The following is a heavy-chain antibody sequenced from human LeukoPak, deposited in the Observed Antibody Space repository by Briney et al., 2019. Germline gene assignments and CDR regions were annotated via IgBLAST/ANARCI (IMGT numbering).Heavy chain of an antibody. CDR2: IIPIFGTA. CDR3: ARDQHDFWSGYNWDVYYFDY. Sequence: SVKVSCKASGGTFSSYAISWVRQAPGQGLEWMGGIIPIFGTANYAQKFQGRVTITADESTSTAYMELSSLRSEDTAVYYCARDQHDFWSGYNWDVYYFDYWGQGTLVTVSS. CDR1: GGTFSSYA. D-gene: IGHD3-3*01. J-gene: IGHJ4*02. V-gene: IGHV1-69*13.